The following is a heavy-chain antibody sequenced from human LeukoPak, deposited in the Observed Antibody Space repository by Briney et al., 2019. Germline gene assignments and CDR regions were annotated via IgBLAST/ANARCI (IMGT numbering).Heavy chain of an antibody. CDR3: ARSRFYYDSSPNPDY. Sequence: ASVKVSCKASGGTFSSYAISWVRQAPGQGLEWMGWINPNSGGTNYAQKFQGRVTMTRDTSISTAYMELSRLRSDDTAVYYCARSRFYYDSSPNPDYWGQGTLVTVSS. D-gene: IGHD3-22*01. V-gene: IGHV1-2*02. CDR2: INPNSGGT. J-gene: IGHJ4*02. CDR1: GGTFSSYA.